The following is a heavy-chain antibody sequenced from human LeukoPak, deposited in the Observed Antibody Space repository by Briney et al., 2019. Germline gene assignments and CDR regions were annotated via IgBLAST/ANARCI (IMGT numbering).Heavy chain of an antibody. V-gene: IGHV4-61*01. CDR1: GGSISSSNYY. D-gene: IGHD6-13*01. J-gene: IGHJ4*02. CDR3: ARGTKAAALDY. CDR2: IYYSGST. Sequence: SETLSLTCTVSGGSISSSNYYWNWIRQPPGKGLEWIGYIYYSGSTNYNPSLKSRVTISVDTSKNQFSLKLSSVTAADTAVYYCARGTKAAALDYWGQGTLVTVSS.